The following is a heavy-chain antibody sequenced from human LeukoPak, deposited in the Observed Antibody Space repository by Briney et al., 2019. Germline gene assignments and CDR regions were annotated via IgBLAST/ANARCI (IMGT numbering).Heavy chain of an antibody. D-gene: IGHD3-22*01. CDR1: GGSFSGYY. Sequence: SETLSLTCAVYGGSFSGYYWSWIRQPPGKGLEWIGEINHSGSTNYNPSLKSRVTISVDTSKNQFSLKLSSVTAADTGVYYCARARRYYYDSSPNWFDPWGQGTLVTVSS. J-gene: IGHJ5*02. V-gene: IGHV4-34*01. CDR2: INHSGST. CDR3: ARARRYYYDSSPNWFDP.